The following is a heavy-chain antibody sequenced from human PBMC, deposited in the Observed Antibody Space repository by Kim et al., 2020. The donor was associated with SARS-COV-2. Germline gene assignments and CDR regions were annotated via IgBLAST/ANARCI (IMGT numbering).Heavy chain of an antibody. CDR3: ARGGSASLSV. CDR2: IYYSGST. J-gene: IGHJ3*01. Sequence: SETLSLTCTVSGGSISSSSYYWGWIRQPPGKGLEWIGSIYYSGSTYYNPSLKSRVTISVDTSKNQFSLKLSSVTAADTAVYYCARGGSASLSVWGQGTMVTVSS. CDR1: GGSISSSSYY. V-gene: IGHV4-39*01. D-gene: IGHD3-10*01.